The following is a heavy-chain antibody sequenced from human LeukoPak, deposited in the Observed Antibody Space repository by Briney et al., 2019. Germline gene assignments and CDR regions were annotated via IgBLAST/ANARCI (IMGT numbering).Heavy chain of an antibody. J-gene: IGHJ4*02. CDR1: GFTFSSYA. CDR2: ISGSGGST. Sequence: GGSLRLSCAASGFTFSSYAMSWVRQAPGKGLEWVSAISGSGGSTYYADSVKGRSTISRDNSKNTLYLQMNSLRAEDTAVYYCAKAGELGMATITFTDYWGQGTLVTVSS. CDR3: AKAGELGMATITFTDY. D-gene: IGHD5-24*01. V-gene: IGHV3-23*01.